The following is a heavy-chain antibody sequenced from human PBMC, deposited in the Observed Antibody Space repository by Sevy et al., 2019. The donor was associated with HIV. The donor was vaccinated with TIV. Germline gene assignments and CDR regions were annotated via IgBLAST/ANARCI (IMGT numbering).Heavy chain of an antibody. D-gene: IGHD5-18*01. CDR1: GFTFSSYS. CDR3: ARDPVDTPSYYYLYGMDV. J-gene: IGHJ6*02. CDR2: ISSDGSNI. V-gene: IGHV3-30-3*01. Sequence: GGSLRLSCAASGFTFSSYSFHWVRQAPGKGLEWVAVISSDGSNICYGESVRGRVTISRDNSKNSLYLQLNSLRGDDTAVYHCARDPVDTPSYYYLYGMDVWGQGTTVTVSS.